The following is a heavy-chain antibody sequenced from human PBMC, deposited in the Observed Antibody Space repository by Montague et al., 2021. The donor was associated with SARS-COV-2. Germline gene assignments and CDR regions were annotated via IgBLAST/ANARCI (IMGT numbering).Heavy chain of an antibody. CDR3: ARLGRQQLGRLSGMDV. D-gene: IGHD6-13*01. CDR2: IYYSGST. Sequence: SETLSLTCTVSGGSISSSSYYWGWIRQPPGKGLEWIGSIYYSGSTYYNPSLKSRVTISVDTSKNQFSLKLSSVTAADTAVYYCARLGRQQLGRLSGMDVWGQGTPVTVSS. J-gene: IGHJ6*02. CDR1: GGSISSSSYY. V-gene: IGHV4-39*07.